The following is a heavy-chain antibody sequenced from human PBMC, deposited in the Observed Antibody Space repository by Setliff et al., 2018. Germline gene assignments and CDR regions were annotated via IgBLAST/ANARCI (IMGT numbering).Heavy chain of an antibody. CDR2: IYYSGST. V-gene: IGHV4-39*07. Sequence: PSETLSLTCTVSGGSISSHYWGWNRQPPGKGLEWIGSIYYSGSTYYKPSLKSRVTISVDTSKNQFSLKLSSVTAADTAVYYCARVSSYGSGSYYYYYYGMDVWGQGTTVTVSS. CDR3: ARVSSYGSGSYYYYYYGMDV. D-gene: IGHD3-10*01. CDR1: GGSISSHY. J-gene: IGHJ6*02.